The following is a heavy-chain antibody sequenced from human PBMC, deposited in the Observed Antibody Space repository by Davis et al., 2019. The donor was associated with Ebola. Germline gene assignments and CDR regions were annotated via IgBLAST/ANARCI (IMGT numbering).Heavy chain of an antibody. J-gene: IGHJ6*02. CDR3: AREGSRNDYYYGMDV. V-gene: IGHV3-7*03. CDR1: GFTFSSYW. CDR2: IKQDGSEK. Sequence: GESLKISCAASGFTFSSYWMSWVRQAPGKGLEWVANIKQDGSEKYYVDSVKGRFTISRHNSKNTLYLQMNSLRAEDTAVYYCAREGSRNDYYYGMDVWGQGTTVTVSS. D-gene: IGHD6-13*01.